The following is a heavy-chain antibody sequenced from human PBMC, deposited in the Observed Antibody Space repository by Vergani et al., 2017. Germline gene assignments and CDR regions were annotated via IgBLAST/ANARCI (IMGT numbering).Heavy chain of an antibody. V-gene: IGHV4-61*02. CDR3: ARTYYYDSSGYRPGVSFDP. Sequence: QVQLQESGPGLVKPSQTLSLTCTVSGGSIRSGSYYWSWIRQPAGKGLEWIGRIYTSGSTNYNPSLKSRVTISVDTSKNQFSLKLSSVTAADTAVYYCARTYYYDSSGYRPGVSFDPWGQGTLVTVSS. D-gene: IGHD3-22*01. J-gene: IGHJ5*02. CDR2: IYTSGST. CDR1: GGSIRSGSYY.